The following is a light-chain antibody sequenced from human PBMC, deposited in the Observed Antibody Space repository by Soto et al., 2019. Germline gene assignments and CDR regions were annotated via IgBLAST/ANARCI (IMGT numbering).Light chain of an antibody. Sequence: QAVVTQPPSASGTPGQRVTISCSGSGSDIGSNYVYWYQQLPGTAPKLLSYRNNQRPSGVPDRFSGSKSGTAASLAISGLRSEDEADYYCAAWDDSLSGPNVVFGGGTQLTVL. CDR2: RNN. CDR3: AAWDDSLSGPNVV. V-gene: IGLV1-47*01. J-gene: IGLJ2*01. CDR1: GSDIGSNY.